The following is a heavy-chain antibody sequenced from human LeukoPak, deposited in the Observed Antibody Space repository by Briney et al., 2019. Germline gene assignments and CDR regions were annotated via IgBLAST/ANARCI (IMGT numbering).Heavy chain of an antibody. CDR1: GFTFSNYG. CDR3: AKHSGLYYFDY. D-gene: IGHD3-10*01. CDR2: ISYDGSDD. J-gene: IGHJ4*02. V-gene: IGHV3-30*18. Sequence: GGSLRLSCAASGFTFSNYGMHWVRQAPGKGLEWVAVISYDGSDDYYADSVKGRFTISRDTSKNTVYLQMNSLRAEDTAVYYCAKHSGLYYFDYWGQGALVTVSS.